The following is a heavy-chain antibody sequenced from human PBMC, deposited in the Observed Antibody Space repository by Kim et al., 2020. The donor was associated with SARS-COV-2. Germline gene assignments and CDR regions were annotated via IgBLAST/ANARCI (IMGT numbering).Heavy chain of an antibody. CDR3: ATVTWDGLDDY. CDR2: T. D-gene: IGHD6-19*01. J-gene: IGHJ4*02. V-gene: IGHV3-23*01. Sequence: TNYTASVKGRFTIARDNSKNTLYLQMSGLRAEDTAVYYCATVTWDGLDDYWGQGTLVTVSS.